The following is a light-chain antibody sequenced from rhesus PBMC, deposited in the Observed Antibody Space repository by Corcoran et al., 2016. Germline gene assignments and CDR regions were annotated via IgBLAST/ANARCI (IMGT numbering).Light chain of an antibody. J-gene: IGKJ2*01. CDR1: QVITND. V-gene: IGKV1-25*01. Sequence: DIQMTQSPSSLSASVGDRVTITCRASQVITNDLAWYQQKPGETPKLLIYEAFSLQSGIPSRFSGSGSGTDFTLTISSLQSEDFATYYCQHYYNTPYSFGPGAKVEIK. CDR3: QHYYNTPYS. CDR2: EAF.